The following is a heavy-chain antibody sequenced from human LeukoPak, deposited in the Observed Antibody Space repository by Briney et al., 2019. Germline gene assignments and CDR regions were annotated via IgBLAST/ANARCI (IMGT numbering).Heavy chain of an antibody. J-gene: IGHJ2*01. Sequence: KPSETLSLTCTVSGGSISSSSYYWGWIRQPPGKGLEWIGSIYYSGSTYYNPSLKSRVTILLDTSKNQFSLKLSSMIAADTAVYYCARVVGGLWDDWYFDLWGRGALVTVSS. CDR2: IYYSGST. V-gene: IGHV4-39*07. CDR3: ARVVGGLWDDWYFDL. D-gene: IGHD5-18*01. CDR1: GGSISSSSYY.